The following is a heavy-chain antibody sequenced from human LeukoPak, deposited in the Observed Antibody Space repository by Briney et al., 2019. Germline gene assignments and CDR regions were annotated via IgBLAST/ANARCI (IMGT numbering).Heavy chain of an antibody. CDR3: ARGLVVVPAAMSV. D-gene: IGHD2-2*01. CDR1: GGSISSYY. V-gene: IGHV4-59*01. Sequence: SETLSLTCTVSGGSISSYYWSWIRQPPGKGLEWFGYIYYSGSTNYNPSLKSRVTISLDTSKNQFSLKLSSVTAADTAVYYCARGLVVVPAAMSVWGQGTLVTVSS. CDR2: IYYSGST. J-gene: IGHJ4*02.